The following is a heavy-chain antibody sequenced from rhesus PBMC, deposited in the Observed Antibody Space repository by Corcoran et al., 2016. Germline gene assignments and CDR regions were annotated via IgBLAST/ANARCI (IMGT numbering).Heavy chain of an antibody. Sequence: QLQLQESGPGLVTPSETLSLSCAVSGGSIRSHWWSWIRQPPGKGLEWIGRISSSGGTTNYNPSCKGRVTISTDTSKNQFSLKLTSVASADTAVYYCAGRHRSTQTFEYWGQGVLVTVSS. V-gene: IGHV4-173*01. CDR3: AGRHRSTQTFEY. CDR1: GGSIRSHW. CDR2: ISSSGGTT. J-gene: IGHJ4*01. D-gene: IGHD1-44*02.